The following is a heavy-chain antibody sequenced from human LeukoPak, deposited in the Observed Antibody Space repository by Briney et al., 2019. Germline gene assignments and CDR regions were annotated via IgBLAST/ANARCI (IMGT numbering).Heavy chain of an antibody. CDR1: GYTFTGYY. CDR3: AREARTYYYGSGGFDY. D-gene: IGHD3-10*01. Sequence: ASVKVSCKASGYTFTGYYTHWVRQAPGQGLEWMGWINPNSGGTNYAQKFQGRVTMTRDTSISTAYMELSRLRSDDTAVYYCAREARTYYYGSGGFDYWGQGTLVTVSS. J-gene: IGHJ4*02. V-gene: IGHV1-2*02. CDR2: INPNSGGT.